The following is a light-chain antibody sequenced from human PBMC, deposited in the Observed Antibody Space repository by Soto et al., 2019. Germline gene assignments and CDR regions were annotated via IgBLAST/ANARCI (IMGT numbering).Light chain of an antibody. CDR1: NIGSKS. V-gene: IGLV3-21*02. J-gene: IGLJ3*02. CDR3: QVRETNSDHVV. Sequence: SYELTQAPSMSVAPGQTARIACGGNNIGSKSVHWYQQRPGQAPVVVIYDDSDRPSGIPERFSGSNSGNTATLTISGVEAGDEADYYCQVRETNSDHVVFGGGTKLTVL. CDR2: DDS.